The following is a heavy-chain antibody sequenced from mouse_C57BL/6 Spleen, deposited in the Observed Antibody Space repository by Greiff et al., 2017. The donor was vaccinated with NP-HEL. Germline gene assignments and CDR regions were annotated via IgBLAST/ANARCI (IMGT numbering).Heavy chain of an antibody. CDR1: GFTFSDYG. V-gene: IGHV5-17*01. CDR2: ISSGSSTI. Sequence: EVKLVESGGGLVKPGGSLKLSCAASGFTFSDYGMHWVRQAPEKGLEWVAYISSGSSTIYYADPVKGRFTISRDNAKNTLFLQMTSLRSEDTAMYYCARTWFAYWGQGTLVTVSA. CDR3: ARTWFAY. J-gene: IGHJ3*01.